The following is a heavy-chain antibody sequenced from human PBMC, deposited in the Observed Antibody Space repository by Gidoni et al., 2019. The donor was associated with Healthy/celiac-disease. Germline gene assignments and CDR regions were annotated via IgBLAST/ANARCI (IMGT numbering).Heavy chain of an antibody. Sequence: EVQLVESGGGLVKPGGSLSLSCAASGFTFSSYSMNWVRQAPGKGLEWVSSISSSNSYIYYADSVKGRFTISRDNAKNSLYLQMNSLRAEDTAVYYCARLTMATGGEWYFDYWGQGTLVTVSS. V-gene: IGHV3-21*01. CDR2: ISSSNSYI. J-gene: IGHJ4*02. CDR1: GFTFSSYS. CDR3: ARLTMATGGEWYFDY. D-gene: IGHD3-16*01.